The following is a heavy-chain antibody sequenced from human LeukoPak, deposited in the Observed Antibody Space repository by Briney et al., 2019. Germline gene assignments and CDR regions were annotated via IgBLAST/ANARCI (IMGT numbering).Heavy chain of an antibody. CDR1: GGSISSSSYY. CDR3: ARSDYYGSGNHAAFDI. CDR2: IYYSGST. V-gene: IGHV4-39*07. J-gene: IGHJ3*02. Sequence: PSETLSLTCTVSGGSISSSSYYWGWIRQPPGKGLEWIGSIYYSGSTYYNPSLKSRVTISVDTSKNQFSLKLSSVTAADTAVYFCARSDYYGSGNHAAFDIWGQGTMVTVSS. D-gene: IGHD3-10*01.